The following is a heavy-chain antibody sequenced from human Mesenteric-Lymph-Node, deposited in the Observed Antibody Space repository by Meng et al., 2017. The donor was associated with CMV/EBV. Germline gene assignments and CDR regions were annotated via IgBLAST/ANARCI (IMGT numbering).Heavy chain of an antibody. CDR1: GFTFNAYS. CDR3: ARDPRTASLTALPLVDY. D-gene: IGHD1-14*01. J-gene: IGHJ4*02. CDR2: ISGSSNYI. V-gene: IGHV3-21*01. Sequence: GESLKISCAASGFTFNAYSMTWVRQAPGKGLEWVSSISGSSNYIYYADSVKGRFTISRDNAKNLLYLQMNSLRAEDTAVYYCARDPRTASLTALPLVDYWGQGTLVTVSS.